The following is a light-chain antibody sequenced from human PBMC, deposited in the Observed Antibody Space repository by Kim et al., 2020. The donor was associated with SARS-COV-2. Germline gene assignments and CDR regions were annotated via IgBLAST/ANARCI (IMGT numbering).Light chain of an antibody. Sequence: ASVGDRVTIPCRASQGISSYLAWYQQKPGKAPKLLIYAASTLQSGVPSRFSGSGSWTDFTLTISSLQPEDAAADYCQQLDSYPRTFGQGTKVDIK. J-gene: IGKJ1*01. CDR1: QGISSY. V-gene: IGKV1-9*01. CDR3: QQLDSYPRT. CDR2: AAS.